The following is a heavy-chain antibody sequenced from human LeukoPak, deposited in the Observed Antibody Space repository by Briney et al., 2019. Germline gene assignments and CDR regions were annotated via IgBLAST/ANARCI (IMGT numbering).Heavy chain of an antibody. CDR1: GFTFSSYS. J-gene: IGHJ4*02. CDR2: ISSSSSTI. CDR3: AKDQEACSGSSCYERGFDN. V-gene: IGHV3-48*01. Sequence: GGSLRLSCAASGFTFSSYSMNWVRQAPGKGLEWVSYISSSSSTIYYADSAKGRFTISRDNSKNTLFLQMTSLSAEDTAIYYCAKDQEACSGSSCYERGFDNWGQGTLVTVSS. D-gene: IGHD2-2*01.